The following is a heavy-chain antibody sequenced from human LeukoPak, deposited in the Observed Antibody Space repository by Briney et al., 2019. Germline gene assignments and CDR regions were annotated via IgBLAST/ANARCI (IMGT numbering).Heavy chain of an antibody. Sequence: YVSLSCVGTGLTLEDYGMHWVRQGSEKGLEWVSGMNWNGVNTDYADSVKGRFTISRENAQNSLYLQMSSLRPEDTALYYCVKADCSSTSCLTDSWGPGTPVIVSS. V-gene: IGHV3-9*01. CDR1: GLTLEDYG. CDR3: VKADCSSTSCLTDS. J-gene: IGHJ4*02. D-gene: IGHD2-2*01. CDR2: MNWNGVNT.